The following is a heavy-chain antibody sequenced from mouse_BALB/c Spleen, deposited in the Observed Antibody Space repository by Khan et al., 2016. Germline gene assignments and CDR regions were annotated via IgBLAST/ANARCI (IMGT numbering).Heavy chain of an antibody. V-gene: IGHV3-2*02. Sequence: EVQLQESGPGLVKPSQSLSLTCTVTGYSITSDYAWNWIRQFPGNKLESMGYISYSGSTSYNPSLKGRISITRDTSKNQVFLQLTSVTTEDTATYYCARGIRRGDLNYWGKGTTLPVSS. CDR2: ISYSGST. CDR3: ARGIRRGDLNY. J-gene: IGHJ2*01. CDR1: GYSITSDYA. D-gene: IGHD1-2*01.